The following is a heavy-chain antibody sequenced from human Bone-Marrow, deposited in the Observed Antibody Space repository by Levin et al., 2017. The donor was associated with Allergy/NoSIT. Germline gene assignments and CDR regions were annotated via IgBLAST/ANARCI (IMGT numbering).Heavy chain of an antibody. CDR3: DYGDHYTPPI. Sequence: GESLKISCEVSGFAVSWHYMTWVRQAPGKGLEWVSTIHANGKTYYAGSVKGRFTISRDSSKNTLYLQMNSLRVEDTAVYFWDYGDHYTPPIWGQGSLVTVSA. V-gene: IGHV3-53*01. CDR1: GFAVSWHY. D-gene: IGHD4/OR15-4a*01. J-gene: IGHJ4*02. CDR2: IHANGKT.